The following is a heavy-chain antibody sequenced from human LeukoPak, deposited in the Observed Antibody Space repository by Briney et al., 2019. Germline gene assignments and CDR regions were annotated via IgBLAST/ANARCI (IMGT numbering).Heavy chain of an antibody. J-gene: IGHJ5*02. D-gene: IGHD6-13*01. CDR3: ARERSSSWFDP. V-gene: IGHV4-39*07. Sequence: SETLSLTCTVSGGSISSSSYYWGWIRQPPGKGLEWIGSIYYSGSTYYNPSLKSRVTISVDTSKNQFSLKLGSVTAADTAVYYCARERSSSWFDPWGQGTLVTVSS. CDR1: GGSISSSSYY. CDR2: IYYSGST.